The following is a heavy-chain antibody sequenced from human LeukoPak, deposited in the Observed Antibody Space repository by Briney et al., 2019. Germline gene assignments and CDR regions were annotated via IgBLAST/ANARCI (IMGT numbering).Heavy chain of an antibody. Sequence: SETLSLTCTVSGASISSYYWSWIRQPPGKGLEWIGYIYYSGSTNYNPSLKSRVTISLDTSKNQFSLKLSSVTAADTAVYYCARRFLEWLPSYYYYYYYMDVWGKGTTVTVSS. D-gene: IGHD3-3*01. V-gene: IGHV4-59*12. CDR1: GASISSYY. CDR2: IYYSGST. CDR3: ARRFLEWLPSYYYYYYYMDV. J-gene: IGHJ6*03.